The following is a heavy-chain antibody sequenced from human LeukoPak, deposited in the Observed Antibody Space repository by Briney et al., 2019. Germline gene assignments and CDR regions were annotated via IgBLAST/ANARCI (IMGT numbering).Heavy chain of an antibody. Sequence: PSETLSLTCTVSGGSISSYYWSWIRQPPGKGLEWIGYIYYSGSTNYNPSLKSRVTISVDTSKNQFSLKLSSVTAADTAVYYCARDGDGYKPHAFDIWGQGTMVTVSS. V-gene: IGHV4-59*01. CDR3: ARDGDGYKPHAFDI. CDR2: IYYSGST. CDR1: GGSISSYY. D-gene: IGHD5-24*01. J-gene: IGHJ3*02.